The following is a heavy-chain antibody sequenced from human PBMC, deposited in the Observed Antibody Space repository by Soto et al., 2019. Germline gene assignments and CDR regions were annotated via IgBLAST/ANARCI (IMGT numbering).Heavy chain of an antibody. Sequence: GGSLRLSCAASGFTFDDYAMHWVRQAPGKGLEWVSGISWNSGSIGYADSVKGRFTISRDNAKNSLYLQMNSLRAEDTALYYCAKDRSVITTDAFDIWGQGTMVTVSS. CDR3: AKDRSVITTDAFDI. D-gene: IGHD3-3*01. CDR2: ISWNSGSI. J-gene: IGHJ3*02. V-gene: IGHV3-9*01. CDR1: GFTFDDYA.